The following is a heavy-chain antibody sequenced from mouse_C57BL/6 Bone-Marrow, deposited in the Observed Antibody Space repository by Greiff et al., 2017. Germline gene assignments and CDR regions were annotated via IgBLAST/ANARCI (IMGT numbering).Heavy chain of an antibody. D-gene: IGHD2-2*01. Sequence: EVKLMESGGGLVQPKGSLKLSCAASGFSFNTYAMNWVRQAPGKGLEWVARIRSKSNNYATYYANSVKDRFTISRDDSESILYLQMNNLKTEDTAMYYCVRWLPYYYAMDYWGQGTSVTVSS. CDR1: GFSFNTYA. CDR2: IRSKSNNYAT. V-gene: IGHV10-1*01. J-gene: IGHJ4*01. CDR3: VRWLPYYYAMDY.